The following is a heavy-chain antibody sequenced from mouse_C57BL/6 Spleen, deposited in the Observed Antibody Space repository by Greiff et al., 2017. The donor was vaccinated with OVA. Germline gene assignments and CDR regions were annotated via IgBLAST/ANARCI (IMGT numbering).Heavy chain of an antibody. CDR2: IDPSDSST. Sequence: QVQLQQPGAELVMPGASVKLSCKASGYTFTSYWMHWVKQRPGQGLEWIGEIDPSDSSTNYNQKFKGKSTLPVDKSSSTAYMQLSSLTSEDSAVYYCTCITTVRGYFDVWGTGTTVTVSS. CDR3: TCITTVRGYFDV. J-gene: IGHJ1*03. D-gene: IGHD1-1*01. CDR1: GYTFTSYW. V-gene: IGHV1-69*01.